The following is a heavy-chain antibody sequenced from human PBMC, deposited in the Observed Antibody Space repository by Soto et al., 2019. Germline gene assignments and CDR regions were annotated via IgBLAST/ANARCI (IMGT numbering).Heavy chain of an antibody. CDR1: GFTFSSYA. D-gene: IGHD3-22*01. Sequence: GGSLRLSCAASGFTFSSYAMSWVRQAPGKGLEWVSAISGSGGSTYYADSVKGRFTISRDNSKNTLYLQMNSLRAEDTAVYYCAKSAGYDSSGYYYVDYWGQGTLVTVSS. CDR3: AKSAGYDSSGYYYVDY. V-gene: IGHV3-23*01. J-gene: IGHJ4*02. CDR2: ISGSGGST.